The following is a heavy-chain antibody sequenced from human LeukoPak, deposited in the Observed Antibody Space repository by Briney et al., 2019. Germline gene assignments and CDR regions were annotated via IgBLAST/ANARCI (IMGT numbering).Heavy chain of an antibody. CDR2: IYSGGST. Sequence: PGGSLRLSCAASGFTVSRNYMSWVRQAPGKGLAWVSGIYSGGSTYYADSVKGRFTISRDNSKNTLYLQMNSLRAEDTAVYYCAREEGGAFDIWGQGTMVTVSS. J-gene: IGHJ3*02. CDR3: AREEGGAFDI. V-gene: IGHV3-53*01. D-gene: IGHD2-15*01. CDR1: GFTVSRNY.